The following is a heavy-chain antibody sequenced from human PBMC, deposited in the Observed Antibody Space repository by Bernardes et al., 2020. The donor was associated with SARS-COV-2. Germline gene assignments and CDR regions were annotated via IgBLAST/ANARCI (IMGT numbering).Heavy chain of an antibody. CDR1: GFTFSVYN. CDR2: ISSSSSHI. Sequence: GGSLKPSFAAPGFTFSVYNINWVRQAPGKGLEWISHISSSSSHIYYVDSVKGRLAISRDNAKNSVYLQMDSLRADGTAVYYCARGRPTVSDFWGQGTLVTVSS. V-gene: IGHV3-48*01. J-gene: IGHJ4*02. D-gene: IGHD4-4*01. CDR3: ARGRPTVSDF.